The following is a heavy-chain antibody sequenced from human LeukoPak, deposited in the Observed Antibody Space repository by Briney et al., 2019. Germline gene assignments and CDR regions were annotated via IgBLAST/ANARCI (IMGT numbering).Heavy chain of an antibody. V-gene: IGHV4-34*01. CDR3: ARGGGRWLPLNY. CDR2: INHSGST. J-gene: IGHJ4*02. CDR1: GGSFSGYY. D-gene: IGHD5-24*01. Sequence: SETLSLTCAVYGGSFSGYYWSWIRQPPGKGLEWIGEINHSGSTNYKPSLKSRVTISVDTSKNQFSLKLSSVTAADTAVYYCARGGGRWLPLNYWGQGTLVTVSS.